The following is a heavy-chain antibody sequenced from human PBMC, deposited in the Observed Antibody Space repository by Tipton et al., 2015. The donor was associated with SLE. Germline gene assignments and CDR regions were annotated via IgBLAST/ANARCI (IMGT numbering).Heavy chain of an antibody. Sequence: QLVQSGAEVKEPGEFLEITCKGSGYNFNTYWIGWVRQMPGKGLEWMGIIYPGNSDIRYSPSFQGQATISADTSSSTAYLQWRSLKASDTAMCYCARQLGSAAFDFWGQGTVVTVSS. CDR2: IYPGNSDI. V-gene: IGHV5-51*01. CDR1: GYNFNTYW. CDR3: ARQLGSAAFDF. J-gene: IGHJ3*01. D-gene: IGHD7-27*01.